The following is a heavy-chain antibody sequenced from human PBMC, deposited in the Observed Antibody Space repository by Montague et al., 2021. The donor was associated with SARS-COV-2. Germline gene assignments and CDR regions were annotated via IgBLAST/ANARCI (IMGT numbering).Heavy chain of an antibody. D-gene: IGHD1-26*01. J-gene: IGHJ4*02. CDR2: IYYSGST. CDR3: VEIVGAADY. V-gene: IGHV4-39*01. CDR1: VGSISSSSYY. Sequence: SETLSLTCTVAVGSISSSSYYWGGIGQPRGKGLEWIGRIYYSGSTYYNPSLKSRVTISVDTSKNQFSLKLSSVTAADTAVYYCVEIVGAADYWGQGTLVTVSS.